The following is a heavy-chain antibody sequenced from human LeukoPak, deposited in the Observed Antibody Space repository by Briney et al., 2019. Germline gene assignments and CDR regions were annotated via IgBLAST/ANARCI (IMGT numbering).Heavy chain of an antibody. D-gene: IGHD3-16*01. CDR1: GFTFSSYA. V-gene: IGHV3-30-3*01. CDR2: ISYDGSNK. J-gene: IGHJ4*02. Sequence: PGGSLRLSCEASGFTFSSYAMHWVRQAPGKGLEWVAVISYDGSNKYYADSVKGRFTISRDNSKNTLYLQMNSLRAEDTAVYYCARPMGDYWGQGTLVTVSS. CDR3: ARPMGDY.